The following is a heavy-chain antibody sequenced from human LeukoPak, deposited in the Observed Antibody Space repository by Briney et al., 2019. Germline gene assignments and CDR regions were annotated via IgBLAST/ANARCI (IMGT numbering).Heavy chain of an antibody. J-gene: IGHJ6*03. D-gene: IGHD2-8*01. CDR3: ARSARHCNNGVCFTDYYIDL. CDR1: GYTFTDSY. V-gene: IGHV1-2*06. CDR2: INPNSGDP. Sequence: AASVKVSCKTSGYTFTDSYIHWVRQAPGQGLEWMGRINPNSGDPNYPQKFQGRVTMTRATSISTAYMEMSSLTSDDTAVYYCARSARHCNNGVCFTDYYIDLWGKGTTVIVSS.